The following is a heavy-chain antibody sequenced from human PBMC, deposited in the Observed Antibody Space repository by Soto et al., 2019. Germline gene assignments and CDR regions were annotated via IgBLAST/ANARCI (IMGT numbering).Heavy chain of an antibody. J-gene: IGHJ6*02. V-gene: IGHV3-30*05. CDR2: ISNNGSNI. Sequence: GGSLRLSCAASGFLFSSYSINWVRQAPGRGLEWVSKISNNGSNIYYADSVRGRFTISRDNSKNTLYLQMNSLRAEDTAVYYCARDRSLLSLHYYDSSGYYSDGMDVWGQGTTVTVSS. CDR1: GFLFSSYS. D-gene: IGHD3-22*01. CDR3: ARDRSLLSLHYYDSSGYYSDGMDV.